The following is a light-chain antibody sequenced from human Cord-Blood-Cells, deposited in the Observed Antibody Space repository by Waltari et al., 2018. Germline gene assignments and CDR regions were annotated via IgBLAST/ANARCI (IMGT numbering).Light chain of an antibody. CDR2: AAS. CDR3: QQSYSTPYT. Sequence: DIQMTQSPSYLSASVGDRVTITCRASQSISSSLNWYQQKPGKAPKLLIYAASSLQSGVPSRFSGSGSGTDFTLTISSLQPEDFATYYCQQSYSTPYTFGQGTKLEIK. V-gene: IGKV1-39*01. CDR1: QSISSS. J-gene: IGKJ2*01.